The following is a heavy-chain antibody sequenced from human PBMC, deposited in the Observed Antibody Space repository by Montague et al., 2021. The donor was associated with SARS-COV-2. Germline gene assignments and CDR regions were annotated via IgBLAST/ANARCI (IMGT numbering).Heavy chain of an antibody. CDR2: IHHSGTL. V-gene: IGHV4/OR15-8*01. CDR3: ARRIRITVFRGVPLTTHSLES. CDR1: KASITTSNW. J-gene: IGHJ4*02. D-gene: IGHD3-10*01. Sequence: SETLSLTCTVSKASITTSNWWTWVRQAPGKGLEWVGEIHHSGTLNYNPSLKSRVTISVDTSKNHFSLNLNSVTAADTALYFCARRIRITVFRGVPLTTHSLESWGQGIMVTVSS.